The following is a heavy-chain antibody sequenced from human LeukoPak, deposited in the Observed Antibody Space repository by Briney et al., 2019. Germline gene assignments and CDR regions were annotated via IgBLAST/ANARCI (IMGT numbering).Heavy chain of an antibody. J-gene: IGHJ4*02. CDR3: ATMDFYFVY. Sequence: PSETLSLTGTVSGGSISSSSYYWGWIRLPPGKGLEWIGSIYYSGSTYYNPSLKSRVTISVDTSKNQFSLKLSSVTAADTAVYYCATMDFYFVYWGQGTLVTVSS. CDR1: GGSISSSSYY. V-gene: IGHV4-39*01. CDR2: IYYSGST. D-gene: IGHD3/OR15-3a*01.